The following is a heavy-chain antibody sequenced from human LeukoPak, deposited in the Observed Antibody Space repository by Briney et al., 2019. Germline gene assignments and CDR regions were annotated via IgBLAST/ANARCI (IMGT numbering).Heavy chain of an antibody. D-gene: IGHD3-3*02. CDR1: GGSISSSSYY. CDR2: IYYSGST. J-gene: IGHJ4*02. Sequence: SETLSLTCTVSGGSISSSSYYWGWIRQPPGKGLEWIGSIYYSGSTYYNPSLKSRVTMSVDTSKNQFSLKLSSLTAADTAVYYCARLRRSRLAEFDYWGQGTLVTVSS. CDR3: ARLRRSRLAEFDY. V-gene: IGHV4-39*07.